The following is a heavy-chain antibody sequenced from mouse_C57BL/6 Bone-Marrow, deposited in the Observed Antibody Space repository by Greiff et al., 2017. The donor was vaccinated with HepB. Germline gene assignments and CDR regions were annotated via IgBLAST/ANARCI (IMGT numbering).Heavy chain of an antibody. Sequence: DVKLVESGGGLVKPGGSLKLSCEASGFTFSSYAMSWVRQTPEKRLEWVATISDGGSYTYYPDNVKGRFTISRDNAKNNLYLQMSHLKSEDTAMYYCARAPNFAWFAYWGQGTLVTVSA. V-gene: IGHV5-4*03. CDR2: ISDGGSYT. CDR1: GFTFSSYA. CDR3: ARAPNFAWFAY. J-gene: IGHJ3*01.